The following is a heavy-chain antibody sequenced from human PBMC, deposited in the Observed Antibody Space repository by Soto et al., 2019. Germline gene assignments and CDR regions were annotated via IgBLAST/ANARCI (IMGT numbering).Heavy chain of an antibody. D-gene: IGHD4-4*01. CDR3: VPLQPSTIRGRPGMDV. CDR1: GGSINTYNNY. V-gene: IGHV4-30-4*01. CDR2: VYYSGST. J-gene: IGHJ6*02. Sequence: QVQLQEWGPGLVKPSQTVSLTCTVSGGSINTYNNYWSWIRQPPGKGLEWIGYVYYSGSTHYNPSLKSRVTMSIDTSKNQFSLNLTSVIAADTAVYYCVPLQPSTIRGRPGMDVWGQGTTITVSS.